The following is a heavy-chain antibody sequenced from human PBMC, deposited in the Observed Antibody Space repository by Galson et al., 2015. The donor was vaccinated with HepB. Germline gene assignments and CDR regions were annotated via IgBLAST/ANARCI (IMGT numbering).Heavy chain of an antibody. CDR1: GFTFSSYG. CDR2: VWSGGDNK. D-gene: IGHD2-2*01. J-gene: IGHJ4*02. CDR3: ARESTLVPAATGDLDH. Sequence: SLRLSCAASGFTFSSYGMHWVRQAPGKGLEWVGIVWSGGDNKYYADSVKGRFTISRDNSKNTVFLQMNCLTAEDTAVYYCARESTLVPAATGDLDHWGQGTLVIVSS. V-gene: IGHV3-33*01.